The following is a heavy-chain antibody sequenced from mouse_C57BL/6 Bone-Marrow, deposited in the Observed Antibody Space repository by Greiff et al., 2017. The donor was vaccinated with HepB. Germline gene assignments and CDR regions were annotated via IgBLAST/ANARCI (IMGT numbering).Heavy chain of an antibody. Sequence: QVQLQQPGAELVRPGSSVKLSCKASGYTFTSYWMDWVKQRPGQGLEWIGNIYPSDSETHYNQKFKDKATLTVDKSSSTAYMQLSSLTSEDSAVYYCAMTAQATYAMDYWGKGTSVTVSS. J-gene: IGHJ4*01. D-gene: IGHD3-2*02. CDR3: AMTAQATYAMDY. CDR1: GYTFTSYW. V-gene: IGHV1-61*01. CDR2: IYPSDSET.